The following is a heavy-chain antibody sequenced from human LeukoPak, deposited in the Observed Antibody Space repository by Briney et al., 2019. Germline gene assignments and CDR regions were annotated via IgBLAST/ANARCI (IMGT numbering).Heavy chain of an antibody. D-gene: IGHD2-2*01. Sequence: ASVKVSCKASGYTFTGYYMHWVRQAPGQGPEWMGWINPNSGGTNYAQKFQGRVTMTRDTSISTAYMELSRLRSDDTAVYYCARGTVPAAIVNWFDPWGQGTLVTVSS. J-gene: IGHJ5*02. CDR1: GYTFTGYY. CDR3: ARGTVPAAIVNWFDP. V-gene: IGHV1-2*02. CDR2: INPNSGGT.